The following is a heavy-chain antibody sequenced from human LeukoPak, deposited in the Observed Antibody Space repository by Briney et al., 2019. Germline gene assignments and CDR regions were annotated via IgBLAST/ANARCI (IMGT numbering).Heavy chain of an antibody. CDR2: IHYSGST. D-gene: IGHD2/OR15-2a*01. CDR3: ARAGADKNSWYFFDY. Sequence: PSETLSLTCTVSGDSISSGDHYWSWIRQPPGKGLEWIGYIHYSGSTYYNPSLKSRLIMSVDMSKNQFSLSLNSLTAADSAVYYWARAGADKNSWYFFDYGGRGPLVTVSS. J-gene: IGHJ4*02. V-gene: IGHV4-30-4*01. CDR1: GDSISSGDHY.